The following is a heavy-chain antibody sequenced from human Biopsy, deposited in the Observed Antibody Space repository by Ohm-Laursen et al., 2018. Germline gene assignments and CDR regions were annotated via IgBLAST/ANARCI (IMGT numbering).Heavy chain of an antibody. D-gene: IGHD2-21*02. CDR2: IYYSGTT. CDR1: GASISDYY. Sequence: SETLSLTCAVSGASISDYYCVWIRQPPGKGLEWIGYIYYSGTTDYSPSLKSRVTISIDKSKDQFFLKLSSVTAEDTAVYYCARDDAVTVIRGLYYWGQGALVTVSS. V-gene: IGHV4-59*01. CDR3: ARDDAVTVIRGLYY. J-gene: IGHJ4*02.